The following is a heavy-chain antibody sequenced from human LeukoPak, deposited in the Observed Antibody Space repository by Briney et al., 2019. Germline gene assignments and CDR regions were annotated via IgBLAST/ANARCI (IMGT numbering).Heavy chain of an antibody. CDR2: ISWDGGST. CDR1: GFSFDDYT. Sequence: PGGSLRLSCAASGFSFDDYTMHWVRQAPGKGLEWVSLISWDGGSTYYADSVKGRFTISRDNSINSLYLQMNSLTTEDTALYYCAKGFGGGSHFDYWGQGTLVTVSS. J-gene: IGHJ4*02. CDR3: AKGFGGGSHFDY. D-gene: IGHD1-26*01. V-gene: IGHV3-43*01.